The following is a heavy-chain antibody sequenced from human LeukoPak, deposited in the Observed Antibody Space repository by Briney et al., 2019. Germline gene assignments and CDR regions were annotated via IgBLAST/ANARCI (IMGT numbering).Heavy chain of an antibody. J-gene: IGHJ4*02. CDR2: IWYDGSNK. CDR1: GFTFSSYG. D-gene: IGHD3-22*01. CDR3: ARGYYGSSGYAFDY. Sequence: HSGGSLRPSCAASGFTFSSYGMHWVRQAPGKGLEWVAVIWYDGSNKYYADSVKGRFTISRDNSKNTLYLQMNSLRAEDTAVYYCARGYYGSSGYAFDYWGQGTLVTVSS. V-gene: IGHV3-33*01.